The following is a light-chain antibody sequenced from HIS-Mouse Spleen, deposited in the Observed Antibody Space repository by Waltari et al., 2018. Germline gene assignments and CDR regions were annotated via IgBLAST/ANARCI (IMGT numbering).Light chain of an antibody. Sequence: EIVMTQSPSTLSVSPGASATLSCRASQSVSSNLAWYQQKPGQAPRLLIYGASTRATGIPDRFSGSGSGTEFTLTISSMQSEDFAVYYCQQYNNWWTFGQGTKVEIK. CDR2: GAS. CDR1: QSVSSN. V-gene: IGKV3-15*01. J-gene: IGKJ1*01. CDR3: QQYNNWWT.